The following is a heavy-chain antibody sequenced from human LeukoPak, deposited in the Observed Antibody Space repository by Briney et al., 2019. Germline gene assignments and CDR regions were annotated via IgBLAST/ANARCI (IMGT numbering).Heavy chain of an antibody. CDR1: GFTFSSYA. V-gene: IGHV4-30-4*08. D-gene: IGHD3-22*01. Sequence: LRLSCAASGFTFSSYAMSWVRQAPGKGLEWIGYIYYSGSTYYNPSLKSRVTISVDTSKNQFSLKLSSVTAADTAVYYCARDGFRYYYDSSGYDYWGQGTLVTVSS. CDR3: ARDGFRYYYDSSGYDY. J-gene: IGHJ4*02. CDR2: IYYSGST.